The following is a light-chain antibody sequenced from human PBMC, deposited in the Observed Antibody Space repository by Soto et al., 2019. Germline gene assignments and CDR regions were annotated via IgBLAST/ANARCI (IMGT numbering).Light chain of an antibody. CDR2: EVS. CDR3: SSYTSSSTLGV. CDR1: SSDVGGYKY. Sequence: QSALTQPASVSGSPGQSITIYCTGTSSDVGGYKYVSWYQQHPGKAPKLMIYEVSNRPSGVSNRFSGSESGNTASLTISGLQAEDEADYYCSSYTSSSTLGVFGGGTKLTVL. V-gene: IGLV2-14*01. J-gene: IGLJ3*02.